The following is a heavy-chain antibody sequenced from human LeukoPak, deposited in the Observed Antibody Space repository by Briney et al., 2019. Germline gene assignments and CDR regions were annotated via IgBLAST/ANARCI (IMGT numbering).Heavy chain of an antibody. CDR1: GFTFSSCE. Sequence: PGGSLRLSCAASGFTFSSCELSWVRQAPAKGLEWVSYISSSGSIIYYADSVKGRFTISRDSAKNSLYLQVSSLRGEDTAVYYCARDRGFSYGIDFWGQGTLVTVSS. V-gene: IGHV3-48*03. CDR2: ISSSGSII. D-gene: IGHD5-18*01. J-gene: IGHJ4*02. CDR3: ARDRGFSYGIDF.